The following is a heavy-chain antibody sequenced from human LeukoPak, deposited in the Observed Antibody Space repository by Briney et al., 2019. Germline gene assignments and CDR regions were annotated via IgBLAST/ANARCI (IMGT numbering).Heavy chain of an antibody. CDR2: ISYTGST. CDR3: ARDGGSGGRLFDS. V-gene: IGHV4-59*01. D-gene: IGHD2-15*01. J-gene: IGHJ4*02. Sequence: SETLSLTCTVSGGSISSYYWSWIRQPPGKGLEWIGYISYTGSTRYNPSLKSRVTVSADTSRNQFSLRLNSVTAADTAVYYCARDGGSGGRLFDSWGQGTLVTVSS. CDR1: GGSISSYY.